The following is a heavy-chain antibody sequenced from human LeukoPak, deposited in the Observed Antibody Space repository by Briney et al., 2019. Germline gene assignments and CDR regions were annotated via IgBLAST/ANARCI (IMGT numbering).Heavy chain of an antibody. CDR2: IYYSGST. Sequence: SETLSLTCTVSGGSISSSSYYWGWIRQPPGKGLEWIGSIYYSGSTYYNPSLKSRVTISVDTSKNQFSLRLSSVTAADTAVYYCARSPYYYDSSGEWFDPWGQGTLVTVSS. CDR1: GGSISSSSYY. CDR3: ARSPYYYDSSGEWFDP. J-gene: IGHJ5*02. D-gene: IGHD3-22*01. V-gene: IGHV4-39*07.